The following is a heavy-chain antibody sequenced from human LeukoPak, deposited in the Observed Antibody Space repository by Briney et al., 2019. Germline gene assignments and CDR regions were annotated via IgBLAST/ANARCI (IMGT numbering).Heavy chain of an antibody. D-gene: IGHD1-26*01. CDR2: INPSGDSA. Sequence: ASVKVSCKASGYTFTNYYMHWVRQAPGQGLEWMDIINPSGDSAIYAHNFQGRVTMTRDTSTTTVYMELSRLRSEDTAVYYCARAQSYYDYWGQGTLVTVSS. V-gene: IGHV1-46*01. CDR1: GYTFTNYY. CDR3: ARAQSYYDY. J-gene: IGHJ4*02.